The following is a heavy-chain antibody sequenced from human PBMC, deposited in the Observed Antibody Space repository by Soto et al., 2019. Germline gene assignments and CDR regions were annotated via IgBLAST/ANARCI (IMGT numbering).Heavy chain of an antibody. Sequence: GGSLRLSCAASGFTFSSYWMHWVRQAPGKGLVWVSRINSYGSTTSYADSVEGRFTISRDNAKNTLYLQMNSLRAEDTAVYYCARRVVEYCGMDVWGQGTTVTVSS. J-gene: IGHJ6*02. CDR3: ARRVVEYCGMDV. CDR2: INSYGSTT. D-gene: IGHD2-2*01. CDR1: GFTFSSYW. V-gene: IGHV3-74*01.